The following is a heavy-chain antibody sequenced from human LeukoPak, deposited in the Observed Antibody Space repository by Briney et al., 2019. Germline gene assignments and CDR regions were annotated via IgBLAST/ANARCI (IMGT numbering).Heavy chain of an antibody. V-gene: IGHV3-21*01. CDR2: ISSSSSYI. Sequence: PGGSLRLSCAASGFTFSSYAMSWVRQAPGKGLEWVSSISSSSSYIYYADSVKGRFTISRDNAKNSLYLQMNSLRAEDTAVYYCARLGWIGAFDIWGQGTMVTVSS. D-gene: IGHD6-19*01. CDR3: ARLGWIGAFDI. CDR1: GFTFSSYA. J-gene: IGHJ3*02.